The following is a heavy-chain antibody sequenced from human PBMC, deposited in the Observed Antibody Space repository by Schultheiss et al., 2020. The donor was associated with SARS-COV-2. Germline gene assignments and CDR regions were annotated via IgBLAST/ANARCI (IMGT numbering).Heavy chain of an antibody. CDR1: GGSISSYY. CDR2: IYTSGST. J-gene: IGHJ6*02. Sequence: SETLSLTCTVSGGSISSYYWSWIRQPAGKGLEWIGRIYTSGSTNYNPSLKSRVTMSVDTSKNQFSLKLSSVTAADTAVYYCARGRVVVVPAAISSGMDVWGQGTTVTVSS. D-gene: IGHD2-2*02. CDR3: ARGRVVVVPAAISSGMDV. V-gene: IGHV4-4*07.